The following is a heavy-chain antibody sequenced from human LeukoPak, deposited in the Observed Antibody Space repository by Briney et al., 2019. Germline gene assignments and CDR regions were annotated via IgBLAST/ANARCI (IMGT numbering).Heavy chain of an antibody. Sequence: SETLSLTCAVYGGSFSGYYWSWIRQPPGKGLEWIGEINHSGSTNYNPSLKSRVIISVDTSKNQFSLKLSSVTAADTAVYYCARDSVLMVYARYYYYMDVWGKGTTVTVSS. J-gene: IGHJ6*03. V-gene: IGHV4-34*01. D-gene: IGHD2-8*01. CDR2: INHSGST. CDR1: GGSFSGYY. CDR3: ARDSVLMVYARYYYYMDV.